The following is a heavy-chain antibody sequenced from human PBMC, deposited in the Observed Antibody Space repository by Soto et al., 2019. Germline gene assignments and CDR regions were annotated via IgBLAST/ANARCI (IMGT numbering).Heavy chain of an antibody. J-gene: IGHJ4*02. V-gene: IGHV3-23*01. D-gene: IGHD1-26*01. Sequence: EVQLLESGGGLVQPGGSLRLSCAASGFTFSSYAMSWVRQAPGKGLEWVSAISGSGGSTYYADSVKGRFTISRDNSKNTLYLQVNSLRVDDTAVYYCAKDFGAKGLGATMHYWGQGTLVTVSS. CDR1: GFTFSSYA. CDR2: ISGSGGST. CDR3: AKDFGAKGLGATMHY.